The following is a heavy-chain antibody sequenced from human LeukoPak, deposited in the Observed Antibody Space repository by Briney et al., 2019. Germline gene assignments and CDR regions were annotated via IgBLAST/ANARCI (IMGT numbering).Heavy chain of an antibody. Sequence: GGSLRLSCAASGFTFSSYEMNWVRQAPGKGLEWVSYISSSGSTIYYADSVKGRFTISRDNAKNSLYLQMNSLRAEDTAVYYCARDQVGGTFWSGFGYYYYMDVWGKGSTVTVSS. J-gene: IGHJ6*03. D-gene: IGHD3-3*01. CDR2: ISSSGSTI. CDR3: ARDQVGGTFWSGFGYYYYMDV. V-gene: IGHV3-48*03. CDR1: GFTFSSYE.